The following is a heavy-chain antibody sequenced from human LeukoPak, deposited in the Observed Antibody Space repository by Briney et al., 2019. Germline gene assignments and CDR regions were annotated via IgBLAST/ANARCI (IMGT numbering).Heavy chain of an antibody. J-gene: IGHJ5*02. V-gene: IGHV3-15*01. Sequence: GGSLRLSCAASGFTFSNYNMNWVRQAPGKGLEWVGRIKSETDGGTTDDAAPVNGRFTISRHDSENTVYLEMNSLKTEDTGVYYYTIDRQNQTSAWYANWFDPGAQGTLVTVP. D-gene: IGHD6-19*01. CDR2: IKSETDGGTT. CDR3: TIDRQNQTSAWYANWFDP. CDR1: GFTFSNYN.